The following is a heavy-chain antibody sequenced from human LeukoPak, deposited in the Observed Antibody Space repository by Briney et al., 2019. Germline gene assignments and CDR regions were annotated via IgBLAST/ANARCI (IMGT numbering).Heavy chain of an antibody. CDR1: GFIFTNYW. CDR3: AIRYSGSYNDY. J-gene: IGHJ4*02. D-gene: IGHD1-26*01. CDR2: IYPGDSDI. Sequence: GESLKISCQTSGFIFTNYWIGWVRLMPGKGLEWMGIIYPGDSDIRYSPSIQGQVSISADKSISTAYLQWSSLKASDTAMYYCAIRYSGSYNDYWGQGTLVTVSS. V-gene: IGHV5-51*01.